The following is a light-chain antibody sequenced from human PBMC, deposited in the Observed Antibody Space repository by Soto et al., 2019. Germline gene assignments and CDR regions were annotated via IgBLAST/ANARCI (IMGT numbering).Light chain of an antibody. CDR2: AAS. Sequence: DIQLTQSPSFLSASVGERVTITCRASQGISSYLAWYQRKPGKAPRLLIYAASTLQSGVPSRFSGSGSGTEFTLTISSLQPEDFATYYCQQLKSFPITFGQGTRLEIK. CDR1: QGISSY. V-gene: IGKV1-9*01. CDR3: QQLKSFPIT. J-gene: IGKJ5*01.